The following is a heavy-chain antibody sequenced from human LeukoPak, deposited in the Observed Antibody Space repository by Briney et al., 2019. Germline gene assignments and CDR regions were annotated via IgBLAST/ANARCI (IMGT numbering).Heavy chain of an antibody. D-gene: IGHD5-12*01. CDR2: IYYSGST. J-gene: IGHJ5*02. V-gene: IGHV4-59*08. CDR1: GGSISSYY. Sequence: PSETLSLTCTVSGGSISSYYWNWIRQPPGKGLEWIGYIYYSGSTSYNPSLKSRVTISVDTSKNQFSLKLSSVTAADTAVYYCARHGYSGSDLRLPWGQGTLVTVSS. CDR3: ARHGYSGSDLRLP.